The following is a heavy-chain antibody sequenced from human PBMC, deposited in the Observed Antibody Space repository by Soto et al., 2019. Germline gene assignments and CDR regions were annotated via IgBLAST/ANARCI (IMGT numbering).Heavy chain of an antibody. V-gene: IGHV4-61*01. CDR1: GGSVSSGSYY. CDR2: IYYSGST. J-gene: IGHJ4*02. CDR3: ARAVLRVSPFDY. D-gene: IGHD3-16*01. Sequence: SETLSLTCTVSGGSVSSGSYYWSWIRQPPGKGLEWIGYIYYSGSTNYNPSLKSRVTISVDTSKNQFSLKLSSVTAADTAVYYCARAVLRVSPFDYGGQGTLVTVSS.